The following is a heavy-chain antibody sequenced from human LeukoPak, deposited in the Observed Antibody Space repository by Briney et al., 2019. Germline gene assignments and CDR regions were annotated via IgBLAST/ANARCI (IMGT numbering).Heavy chain of an antibody. Sequence: GASAKVSCKASGYTFTSYGISWVRQAPGQGLEWMGWISAYNGNTNYAQKLQGRVTMTTDTSTSTAYMELRSLRSDDTAVYYCARAILVATTYYYYYGMDVWGQGTTVTVSS. CDR1: GYTFTSYG. CDR3: ARAILVATTYYYYYGMDV. D-gene: IGHD5-12*01. CDR2: ISAYNGNT. J-gene: IGHJ6*02. V-gene: IGHV1-18*01.